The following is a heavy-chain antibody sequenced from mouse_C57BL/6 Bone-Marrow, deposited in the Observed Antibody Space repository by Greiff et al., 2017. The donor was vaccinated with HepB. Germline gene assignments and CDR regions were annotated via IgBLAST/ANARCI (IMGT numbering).Heavy chain of an antibody. CDR1: GFTFTDYY. CDR3: ARYDYGISYFDY. CDR2: IRNKANGYTT. Sequence: EVQLVDSGGGLVQPGGSLSLSCAASGFTFTDYYMSWVRQPPGKALEWLGFIRNKANGYTTEYSASVKGRFTISRDNSQSILYLQMNALRAEDSATYYCARYDYGISYFDYWGQGTTLTVSS. V-gene: IGHV7-3*01. J-gene: IGHJ2*01. D-gene: IGHD1-1*01.